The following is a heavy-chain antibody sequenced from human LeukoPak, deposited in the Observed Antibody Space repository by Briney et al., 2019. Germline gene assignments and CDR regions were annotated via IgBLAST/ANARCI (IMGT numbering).Heavy chain of an antibody. CDR1: GFIFSSYY. J-gene: IGHJ3*02. D-gene: IGHD3-3*01. CDR2: ISGSGGST. Sequence: GGSLRLSCAASGFIFSSYYMTWVRQAPGKGLEWVSAISGSGGSTYYADSVKGRFTISRDNSKNTLYLQMNSLRAEDTAVYYCATTALAYYDFSFDIWGQGTMVTVSS. V-gene: IGHV3-23*01. CDR3: ATTALAYYDFSFDI.